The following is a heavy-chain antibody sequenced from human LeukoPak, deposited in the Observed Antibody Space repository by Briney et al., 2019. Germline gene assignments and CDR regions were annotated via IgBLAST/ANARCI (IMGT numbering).Heavy chain of an antibody. CDR2: ISNDGRST. CDR1: TFTFSTYW. V-gene: IGHV3-74*01. Sequence: RGSLRLSCAASTFTFSTYWMNWVRQVPGKRLVWLSRISNDGRSTSYADSVKGRFTISRDNAKNTLYLKMNSLRAEDTAVYYCAREDSTTVTFYFDYWGLGTMVAVSS. CDR3: AREDSTTVTFYFDY. D-gene: IGHD4-11*01. J-gene: IGHJ4*02.